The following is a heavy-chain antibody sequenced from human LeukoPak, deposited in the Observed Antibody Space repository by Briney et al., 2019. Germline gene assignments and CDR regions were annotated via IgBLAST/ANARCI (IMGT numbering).Heavy chain of an antibody. J-gene: IGHJ4*02. Sequence: GGSLRLSCAASGFTVSSNYMSWVLQAPGKGLEWVSYFSCGSTYTNYADSVKGRFTVSRDNAKNSLSLQMSSLRAEDTAVYYCARSPYESGTPPTRLEDWSQGTLVTVSS. V-gene: IGHV3-11*03. CDR1: GFTVSSNY. D-gene: IGHD3-10*01. CDR2: FSCGSTYT. CDR3: ARSPYESGTPPTRLED.